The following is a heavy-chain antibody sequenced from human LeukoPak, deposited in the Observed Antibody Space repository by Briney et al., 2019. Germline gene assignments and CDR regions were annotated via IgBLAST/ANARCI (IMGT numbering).Heavy chain of an antibody. D-gene: IGHD2-8*02. CDR3: AREESGGYFDC. CDR2: INPTGTST. J-gene: IGHJ4*02. Sequence: ASVKVSCKASGYTFTNYYMHWVRQAPGQGLEWMGLINPTGTSTNYAQKFRGRVTMTRDTPTTTVYMELNSLRSEDTAVYYCAREESGGYFDCWGQGTLVTVSS. V-gene: IGHV1-46*01. CDR1: GYTFTNYY.